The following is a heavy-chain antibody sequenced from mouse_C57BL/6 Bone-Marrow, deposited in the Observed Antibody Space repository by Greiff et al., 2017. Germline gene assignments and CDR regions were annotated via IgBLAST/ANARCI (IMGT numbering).Heavy chain of an antibody. Sequence: VQLQQSGAELVRPGSSVKMSCKTSGYTFTSYGINWVKQRPGQGLEWIGYIYLGNGYTEYNEKFKGKATLTSDTSSSTAYMQLSSLTSEDSAIYYCARVYHYYGSRCYAMDYWGQGTSVTVSA. V-gene: IGHV1-58*01. CDR1: GYTFTSYG. CDR3: ARVYHYYGSRCYAMDY. CDR2: IYLGNGYT. D-gene: IGHD1-1*01. J-gene: IGHJ4*01.